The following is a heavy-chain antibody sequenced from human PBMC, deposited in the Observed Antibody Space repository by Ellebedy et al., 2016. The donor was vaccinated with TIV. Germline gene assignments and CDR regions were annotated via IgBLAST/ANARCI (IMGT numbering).Heavy chain of an antibody. J-gene: IGHJ5*02. Sequence: GESLKISCKGSGYTITRSWIAWVRQMPGKGLEWMGIIYPDDSDTRYSPSFQGQVTISVDRSNSTAYLQWSSLKASDTAMYYCARRGAKEWVGGLLPNWFDPWGQGTLVTVSS. CDR1: GYTITRSW. D-gene: IGHD3-10*01. CDR2: IYPDDSDT. V-gene: IGHV5-51*01. CDR3: ARRGAKEWVGGLLPNWFDP.